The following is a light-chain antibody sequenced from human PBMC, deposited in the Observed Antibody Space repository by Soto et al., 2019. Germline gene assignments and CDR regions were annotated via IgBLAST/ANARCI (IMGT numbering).Light chain of an antibody. V-gene: IGKV1-39*01. J-gene: IGKJ2*01. CDR2: AAS. CDR3: QQSRNTPYT. CDR1: QSVSSS. Sequence: DIQVTQSPPSLSASVGDRVIITCRASQSVSSSLNWYQQKPWKAPKILIHAASSLQSGVPSRFSGSGSGTDFTLTISSLQPEDFATYYCQQSRNTPYTFGQGTKLEIK.